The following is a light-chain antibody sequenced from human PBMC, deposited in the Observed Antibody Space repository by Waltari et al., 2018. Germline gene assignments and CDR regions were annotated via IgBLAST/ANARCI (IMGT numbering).Light chain of an antibody. Sequence: VLTQPPSVSVAPGKTAKITCGGNNIGDKRVHWYQQKPGQAPVLVIYYDDDRPSGIPERFSGSNSGSTAALTISRVEAGDEADYYCQVWDTSSDHWVFGGGTELTVL. CDR2: YDD. CDR3: QVWDTSSDHWV. J-gene: IGLJ3*02. CDR1: NIGDKR. V-gene: IGLV3-21*04.